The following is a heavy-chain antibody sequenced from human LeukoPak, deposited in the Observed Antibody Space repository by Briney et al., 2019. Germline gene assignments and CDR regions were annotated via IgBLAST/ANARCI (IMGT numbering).Heavy chain of an antibody. D-gene: IGHD3-10*01. CDR2: IIPIFGTT. CDR3: ARIAPTRATMVRNDYSYMDV. V-gene: IGHV1-69*06. Sequence: GASVKVSCKASGHTLASYGISWVRQAPGQGLEWMGGIIPIFGTTNYAQKFQGRVTITADSSASTAYVELSSLRSEDTAVYYCARIAPTRATMVRNDYSYMDVWGKGTTVTVSS. J-gene: IGHJ6*03. CDR1: GHTLASYG.